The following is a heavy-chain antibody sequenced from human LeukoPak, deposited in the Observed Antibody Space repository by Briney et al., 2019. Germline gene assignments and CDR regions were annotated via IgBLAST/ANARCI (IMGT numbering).Heavy chain of an antibody. J-gene: IGHJ4*02. CDR3: AKDRATKPNYFDY. CDR2: IYSGGST. Sequence: WGSLRLSCAASGFTVSSNYMSWVRQAPGKGLEWVSVIYSGGSTYYADSVKGRFTISRDNSKNTLYLQMNSLRAEDTAVYYCAKDRATKPNYFDYWGQGTLVTVSS. CDR1: GFTVSSNY. V-gene: IGHV3-66*01.